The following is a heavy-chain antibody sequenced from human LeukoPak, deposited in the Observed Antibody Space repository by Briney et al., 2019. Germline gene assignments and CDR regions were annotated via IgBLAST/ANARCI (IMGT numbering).Heavy chain of an antibody. CDR2: IYYRGST. D-gene: IGHD6-13*01. CDR1: GGSISSYY. CDR3: ARHLAVAGTGFDY. Sequence: PSETLSLTCTVSGGSISSYYWSWIRQPPGKGLEWIGHIYYRGSTNYNPSLKSRVTISVDTSKNQFSLKLSSVTATDTAVYYCARHLAVAGTGFDYWGQGILVTVSS. V-gene: IGHV4-59*08. J-gene: IGHJ4*02.